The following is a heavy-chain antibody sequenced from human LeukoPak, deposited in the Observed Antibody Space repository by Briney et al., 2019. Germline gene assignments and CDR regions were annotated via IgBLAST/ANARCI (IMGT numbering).Heavy chain of an antibody. D-gene: IGHD2-2*01. J-gene: IGHJ3*02. V-gene: IGHV5-51*01. CDR3: ARQGTTSRRGGAFDI. Sequence: GESLKISCKGSGYCFTTYWIGWVRQMPGEGLEWMGIMYPGDSDTRYSPSFQGQVTISADRSISTAYLQWSSLKASDTAMYYCARQGTTSRRGGAFDIWGQGSIITVSS. CDR2: MYPGDSDT. CDR1: GYCFTTYW.